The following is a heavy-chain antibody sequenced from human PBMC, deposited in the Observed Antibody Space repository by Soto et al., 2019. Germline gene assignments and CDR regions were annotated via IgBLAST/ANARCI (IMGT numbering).Heavy chain of an antibody. CDR2: IYHSGRT. Sequence: PSETLSLTCTVSGGSISGGGYYWSWIRQTPGKGLEWIGHIYHSGRTYYTPSLKSRITISGDTSRNQFSLKVTSVTAADTAVYFCARGKVLLWFGESQGWFDPWGQGTLVTVSS. V-gene: IGHV4-31*03. J-gene: IGHJ5*02. CDR3: ARGKVLLWFGESQGWFDP. CDR1: GGSISGGGYY. D-gene: IGHD3-10*01.